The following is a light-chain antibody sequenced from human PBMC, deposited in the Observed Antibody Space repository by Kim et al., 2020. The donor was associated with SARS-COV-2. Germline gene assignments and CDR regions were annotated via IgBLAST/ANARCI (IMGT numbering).Light chain of an antibody. J-gene: IGKJ1*01. CDR2: GAS. CDR3: QQYNDWPPWT. Sequence: PPGERATLSCRASQSISSNLAWYQQKPGQAPRLLIYGASTRATGVPARFSGSGFGTEFTLSISSLQSEDFALYFCQQYNDWPPWTFGQGTKVDIK. CDR1: QSISSN. V-gene: IGKV3-15*01.